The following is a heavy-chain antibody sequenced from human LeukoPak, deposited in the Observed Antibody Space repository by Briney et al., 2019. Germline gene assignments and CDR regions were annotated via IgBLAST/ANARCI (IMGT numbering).Heavy chain of an antibody. CDR2: ITNSGTTI. CDR3: ARDGHYDILTGYFQD. D-gene: IGHD3-9*01. J-gene: IGHJ1*01. CDR1: GFTFTDYY. V-gene: IGHV3-11*01. Sequence: GGSLRLSCAASGFTFTDYYMSWIRQAPGKGLEWVSYITNSGTTIYYADSVKGRFTLSKDNAKNSLYLQMNSLRAEDTAVYYCARDGHYDILTGYFQDWGQGTLVTVSS.